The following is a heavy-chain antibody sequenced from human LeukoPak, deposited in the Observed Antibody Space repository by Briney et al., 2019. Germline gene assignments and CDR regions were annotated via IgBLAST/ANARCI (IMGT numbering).Heavy chain of an antibody. CDR2: ISGSGGST. Sequence: GGSLRLSCAASGFTFSSYAMSWVRQAPGKGLEWVSAISGSGGSTYYADSVKGRFTISRDNSKNTLYLQMNSLRAEDTAVYYCARGIDSSGWYGFDYWGQGTLVTVSS. V-gene: IGHV3-23*01. CDR3: ARGIDSSGWYGFDY. J-gene: IGHJ4*02. CDR1: GFTFSSYA. D-gene: IGHD6-19*01.